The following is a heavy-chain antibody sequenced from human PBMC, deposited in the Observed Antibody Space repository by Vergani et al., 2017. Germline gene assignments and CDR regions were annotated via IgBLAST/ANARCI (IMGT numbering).Heavy chain of an antibody. V-gene: IGHV1-69*13. Sequence: QVQLVQSGAEVKKPGSSVKVSCKASGGTFSSYAISWVRQAPGQGLEWMGRITPIFGTANYAQKFQGRVTITADESTSTAYMELSSLRSEDTAVHYCARAAYGHLLATVSYFDYWGQGTLVTVSS. CDR3: ARAAYGHLLATVSYFDY. J-gene: IGHJ4*02. CDR1: GGTFSSYA. D-gene: IGHD4-17*01. CDR2: ITPIFGTA.